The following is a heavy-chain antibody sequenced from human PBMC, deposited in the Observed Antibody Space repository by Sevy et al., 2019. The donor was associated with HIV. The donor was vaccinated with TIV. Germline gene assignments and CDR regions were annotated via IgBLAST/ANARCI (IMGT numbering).Heavy chain of an antibody. CDR1: GFTFSNYA. J-gene: IGHJ4*02. D-gene: IGHD5-18*01. Sequence: GGSLRLSCAASGFTFSNYAMSWVRQTPGKGLEWVSAISGSGHRTYYTDSVKGRFTISRDNSKNMLFLQMNSLGAEDTAVYYCVKEVSEYSYSDYWGQGTLVTFSS. V-gene: IGHV3-23*01. CDR3: VKEVSEYSYSDY. CDR2: ISGSGHRT.